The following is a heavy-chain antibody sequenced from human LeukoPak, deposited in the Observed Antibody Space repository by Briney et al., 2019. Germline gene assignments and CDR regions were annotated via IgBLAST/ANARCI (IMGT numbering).Heavy chain of an antibody. CDR2: IHTSGST. CDR1: GGSISGVY. D-gene: IGHD3-16*01. V-gene: IGHV4-4*09. J-gene: IGHJ4*02. Sequence: SETLSLTCTVSGGSISGVYWDWIRQPPRKGLEWVGYIHTSGSTSFNPSLKSRLSFSIDTSKNQVSLRLSSVTATDTAVYYCTRRRGGWGEGEFDFWGEGIPVTVST. CDR3: TRRRGGWGEGEFDF.